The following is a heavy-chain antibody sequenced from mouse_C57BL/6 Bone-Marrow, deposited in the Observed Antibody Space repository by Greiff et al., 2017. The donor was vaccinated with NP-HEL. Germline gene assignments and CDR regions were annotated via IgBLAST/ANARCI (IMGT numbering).Heavy chain of an antibody. CDR2: IYPGSGST. J-gene: IGHJ2*01. D-gene: IGHD3-2*01. V-gene: IGHV1-55*01. CDR1: GYTFTSYW. CDR3: AREEGQLEYFDD. Sequence: QVQLQQPGAELVKPGASVKMSCKASGYTFTSYWITWVKQRPGQGLEWIGDIYPGSGSTNYNEKFKSKATLTVDTSSSTAYMQLSSLTSEDSAVYYCAREEGQLEYFDDWGQGTTLTVSS.